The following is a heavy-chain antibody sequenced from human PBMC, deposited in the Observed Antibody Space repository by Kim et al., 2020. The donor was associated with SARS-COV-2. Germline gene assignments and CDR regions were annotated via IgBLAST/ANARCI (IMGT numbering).Heavy chain of an antibody. CDR3: ARVAAAAGYVWFDP. D-gene: IGHD6-13*01. Sequence: AQKFQGRVTMTRDTSTSTVYMELSSLRSEDTAVYYCARVAAAAGYVWFDPWGQGTLVTVSS. V-gene: IGHV1-46*01. J-gene: IGHJ5*02.